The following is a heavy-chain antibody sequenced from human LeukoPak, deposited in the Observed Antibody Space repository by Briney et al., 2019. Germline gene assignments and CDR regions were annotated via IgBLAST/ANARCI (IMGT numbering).Heavy chain of an antibody. V-gene: IGHV3-53*01. CDR2: IYHSGNT. J-gene: IGHJ4*02. Sequence: GGSLRLSCAASGFTFSRYDLSWVRQAPGKGLEWVSVIYHSGNTDYADSVKGRFTISRDNSKNTVYLQMSSLRAEDTAVYYCARVRVTGYSNFAYWGQGTLVTVSS. CDR1: GFTFSRYD. D-gene: IGHD3-9*01. CDR3: ARVRVTGYSNFAY.